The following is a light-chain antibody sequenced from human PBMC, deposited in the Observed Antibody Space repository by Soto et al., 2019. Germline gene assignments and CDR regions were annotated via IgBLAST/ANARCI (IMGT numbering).Light chain of an antibody. CDR2: GVS. Sequence: EIVWTQAPGSLPLSPGDRATLSCRASQSGDSTFFAWYQTKPGQAPRLLMYGVSKRATGIPDRFSGSGSGTDFTLTISRLEHEDFAVYYCQQYMSSVTFGQGTRVEIK. V-gene: IGKV3-20*01. CDR1: QSGDSTF. J-gene: IGKJ1*01. CDR3: QQYMSSVT.